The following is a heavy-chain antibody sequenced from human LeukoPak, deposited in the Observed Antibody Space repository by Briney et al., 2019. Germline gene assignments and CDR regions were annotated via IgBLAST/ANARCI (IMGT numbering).Heavy chain of an antibody. CDR3: ARDRSHYYDSSGYYYTPDAFDI. CDR1: GYTFTSYY. CDR2: INPSGGST. Sequence: GASVKVSCKASGYTFTSYYMHRVRQAPGQGLEWMGIINPSGGSTSYAQKFQGRVTMTRDTSTSTVYMELSSLRSEDTAVYYCARDRSHYYDSSGYYYTPDAFDIWGQGTMVTVSS. J-gene: IGHJ3*02. D-gene: IGHD3-22*01. V-gene: IGHV1-46*01.